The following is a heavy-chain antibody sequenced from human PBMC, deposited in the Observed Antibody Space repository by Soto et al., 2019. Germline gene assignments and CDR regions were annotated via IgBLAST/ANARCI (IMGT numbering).Heavy chain of an antibody. CDR3: ARPMVSVPLGGSYFYGEGL. V-gene: IGHV1-69*13. CDR2: IIPIFGTA. Sequence: ASVKVSCKASGGTFSSYAISWVRQAPGQGLEWMGGIIPIFGTANYAQKFQGRVTITADESTSTAYMELSSQRSDDTAVYFCARPMVSVPLGGSYFYGEGLWGQGTTVTVSS. CDR1: GGTFSSYA. J-gene: IGHJ6*02. D-gene: IGHD2-8*01.